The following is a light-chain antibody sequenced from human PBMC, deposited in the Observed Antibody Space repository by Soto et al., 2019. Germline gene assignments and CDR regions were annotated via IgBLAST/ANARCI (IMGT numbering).Light chain of an antibody. CDR2: DAS. J-gene: IGKJ5*01. CDR1: HYIDSW. Sequence: DIQMTQSPSSVSASVGDTVTITCRASHYIDSWLAWYQQKPGKAPKLLIYDASRLRTGVPSTFSGSRSGTDFTLTITDLRPEDFATYYCQQAYTFPIPFCQGTRLDIK. CDR3: QQAYTFPIP. V-gene: IGKV1-12*01.